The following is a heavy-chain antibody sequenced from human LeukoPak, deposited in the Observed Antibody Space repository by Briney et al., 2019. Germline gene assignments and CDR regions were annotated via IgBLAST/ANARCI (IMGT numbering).Heavy chain of an antibody. CDR3: ARTYRYDFWSGYYH. J-gene: IGHJ4*02. CDR1: GGSMSSYY. Sequence: SETLSLTCTVSGGSMSSYYWSWIRQPPGKGLEWIGYIYYSGSTNYNASLKSRVTISVGTSKNQFSLKLSSVTAADTAVYYCARTYRYDFWSGYYHWGQGTPVTVSS. V-gene: IGHV4-59*01. CDR2: IYYSGST. D-gene: IGHD3-3*01.